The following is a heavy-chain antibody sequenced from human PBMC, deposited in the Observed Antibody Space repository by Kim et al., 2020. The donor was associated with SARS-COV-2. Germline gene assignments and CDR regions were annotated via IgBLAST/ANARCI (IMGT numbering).Heavy chain of an antibody. J-gene: IGHJ5*02. CDR3: SRGSFQQGFDP. CDR1: GFTFSSYW. CDR2: INSDGTTT. V-gene: IGHV3-74*01. D-gene: IGHD6-13*01. Sequence: GGSLRLSCEAAGFTFSSYWMNWVRQGPGKGLVWVSRINSDGTTTHYADSVKGRFTISRDNAKKTLHLQLNSLGVEDTAIYYCSRGSFQQGFDPWGQGTLVTVSS.